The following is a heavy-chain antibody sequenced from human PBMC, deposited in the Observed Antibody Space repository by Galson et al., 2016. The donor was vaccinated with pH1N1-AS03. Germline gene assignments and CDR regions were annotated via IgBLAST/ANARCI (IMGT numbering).Heavy chain of an antibody. CDR2: IFYSGST. D-gene: IGHD6-19*01. CDR1: GGSISSYY. J-gene: IGHJ6*02. V-gene: IGHV4-59*01. Sequence: SETLSLTCTVSGGSISSYYWSWIRQPPGKGLEWIGYIFYSGSTNYNPSLKSRVTISVDTSKNQFSLKLSSVTAADTAVYYCARDYGSGGSETHYYGMDVWGQGTTVTVSS. CDR3: ARDYGSGGSETHYYGMDV.